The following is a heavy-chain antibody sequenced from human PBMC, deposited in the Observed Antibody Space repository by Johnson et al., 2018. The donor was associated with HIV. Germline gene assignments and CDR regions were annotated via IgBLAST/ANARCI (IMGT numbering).Heavy chain of an antibody. Sequence: VQLVESGGGLVQPGRSLRLSCAASGFTFDDYAMHWVRQAPGKGLEWVGRTRNKANSYTTEYAPSVKGRFTISRDDSKTSLYLQMNSLKSEETAVYYCTRGPRNPGLDAFGIWGQGTMVTVSS. CDR1: GFTFDDYA. D-gene: IGHD1-14*01. V-gene: IGHV3-72*01. CDR3: TRGPRNPGLDAFGI. CDR2: TRNKANSYTT. J-gene: IGHJ3*02.